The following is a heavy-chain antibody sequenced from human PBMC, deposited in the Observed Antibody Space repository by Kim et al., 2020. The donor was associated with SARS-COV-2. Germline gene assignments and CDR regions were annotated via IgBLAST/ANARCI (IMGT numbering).Heavy chain of an antibody. J-gene: IGHJ6*02. CDR3: AKDIAGDTAMAGDYYYGMDV. CDR2: ISWDGGST. D-gene: IGHD5-18*01. V-gene: IGHV3-43*01. Sequence: GGSLRLSCAASGFTFDDYTMHWVRQAPGKGLEWVSLISWDGGSTYYADSVKGRFTISRDNSKNSLYLQMNSLRTEDTALYYCAKDIAGDTAMAGDYYYGMDVWGQGTTVTVSS. CDR1: GFTFDDYT.